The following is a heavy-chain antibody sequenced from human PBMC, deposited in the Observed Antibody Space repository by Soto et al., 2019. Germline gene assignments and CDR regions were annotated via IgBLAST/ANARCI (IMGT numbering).Heavy chain of an antibody. CDR2: ISSSSSTI. D-gene: IGHD2-15*01. V-gene: IGHV3-48*02. Sequence: EVQLVESGGGLVQPGGSLRLSCAASGFTFSTYSMNWVRQAPGKGLEWVSYISSSSSTIYYADSVKGRFTITRDNAKNSLYLQMNSLRDEDTAVYYCARGLGYCSGGSCYSDDGGQGTLFTVPP. CDR3: ARGLGYCSGGSCYSDD. J-gene: IGHJ4*02. CDR1: GFTFSTYS.